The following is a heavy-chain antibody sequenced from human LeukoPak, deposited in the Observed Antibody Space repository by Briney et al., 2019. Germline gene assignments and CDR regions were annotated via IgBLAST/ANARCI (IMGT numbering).Heavy chain of an antibody. J-gene: IGHJ4*02. V-gene: IGHV3-7*02. CDR2: IKEDGSVK. CDR3: AASITMFDY. CDR1: GFTFSRYW. D-gene: IGHD3-10*01. Sequence: PGGSLTLSCAASGFTFSRYWMSWVRQAPGKGLEWVANIKEDGSVKYYVESVKGRFTISRDNAKNSLYLQMNSLRAEDTAVYYCAASITMFDYWGQGTLVTVSS.